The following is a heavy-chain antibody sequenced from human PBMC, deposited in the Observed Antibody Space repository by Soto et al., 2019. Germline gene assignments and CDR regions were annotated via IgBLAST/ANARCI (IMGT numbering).Heavy chain of an antibody. CDR1: GFTFSSYS. D-gene: IGHD3-10*01. CDR3: ARDRSPVRWSYYNRMDYYYGMDV. Sequence: EVQLVESGGGLVQPGGSLRLSCAASGFTFSSYSMNWVRQAPGKGLEWVSYISSSSSTIYYADSVKGRFTISRDNAKNSLYLQMNSLRDEDTAVYYCARDRSPVRWSYYNRMDYYYGMDVWGQGTTVTVSS. CDR2: ISSSSSTI. V-gene: IGHV3-48*02. J-gene: IGHJ6*02.